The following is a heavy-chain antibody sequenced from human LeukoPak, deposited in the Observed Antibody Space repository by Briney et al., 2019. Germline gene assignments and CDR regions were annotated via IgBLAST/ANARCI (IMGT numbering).Heavy chain of an antibody. CDR1: GFTFSNYA. D-gene: IGHD6-6*01. J-gene: IGHJ4*02. CDR2: IRDSGGST. Sequence: GGSLRLSCAASGFTFSNYAMSWVRQAPGKGLEWVSAIRDSGGSTDYTDSVKGRFTISRDNSKNTLYLQMNSLRAEDTAVYYCAKDVYSSSSGKFVSWGQGTLVTVSS. V-gene: IGHV3-23*01. CDR3: AKDVYSSSSGKFVS.